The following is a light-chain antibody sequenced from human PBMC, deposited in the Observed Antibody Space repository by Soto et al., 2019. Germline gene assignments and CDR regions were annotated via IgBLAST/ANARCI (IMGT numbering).Light chain of an antibody. Sequence: DIQMTQSPSTLSASIGDRVTITCRASQNINNWIAWYQQKPGKAPKFLIYDASTLESGVPSRFSGSGFGTEFSLTISSLQPDDFATYYCQHYNSFSPWAFGQGTKVEIK. CDR3: QHYNSFSPWA. CDR1: QNINNW. V-gene: IGKV1-5*01. CDR2: DAS. J-gene: IGKJ1*01.